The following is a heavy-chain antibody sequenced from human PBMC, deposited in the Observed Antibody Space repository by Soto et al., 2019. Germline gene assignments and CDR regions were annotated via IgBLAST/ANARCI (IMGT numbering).Heavy chain of an antibody. CDR3: ARDGPRDQPPGYSGYGWHWFDP. D-gene: IGHD5-12*01. Sequence: SETLSLTCTVSGGSISSYYWSWIRQPPGKGLEWIGYIYYSGSTNYNPSLKSRVTISVDTSKNQFSLKLSSVTAADTAVYYCARDGPRDQPPGYSGYGWHWFDPWGQGTLVTVSS. V-gene: IGHV4-59*01. CDR1: GGSISSYY. J-gene: IGHJ5*02. CDR2: IYYSGST.